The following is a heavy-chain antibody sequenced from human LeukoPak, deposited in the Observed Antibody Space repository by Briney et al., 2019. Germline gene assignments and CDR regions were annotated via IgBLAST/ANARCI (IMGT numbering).Heavy chain of an antibody. D-gene: IGHD2-2*01. Sequence: PSQTLSLTCAVSGGSISSGGYSWSWIRQPPGKGLEWIGYIYHSGSTYYNPPLKSRVTISVDRSKNQFSLKLSSVTAADTAVYYCARGSSTSSYHYYYYGMDVWGQGTTVTVSS. CDR3: ARGSSTSSYHYYYYGMDV. V-gene: IGHV4-30-2*01. CDR2: IYHSGST. CDR1: GGSISSGGYS. J-gene: IGHJ6*02.